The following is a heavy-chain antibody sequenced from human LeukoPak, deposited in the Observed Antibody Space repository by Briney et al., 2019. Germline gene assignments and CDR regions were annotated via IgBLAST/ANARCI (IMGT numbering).Heavy chain of an antibody. J-gene: IGHJ3*01. CDR2: ISAGSVTL. V-gene: IGHV3-23*01. D-gene: IGHD1/OR15-1a*01. Sequence: GGSLRLSCAASGFTFGSYAMTWVRQAPGRGLEWVSSISAGSVTLYYADSVKGRFTISRDNSKNTLYLQMNSLGAEDTAVYYCARIAVTGTMRDAFHFWGQGTMVIVSS. CDR1: GFTFGSYA. CDR3: ARIAVTGTMRDAFHF.